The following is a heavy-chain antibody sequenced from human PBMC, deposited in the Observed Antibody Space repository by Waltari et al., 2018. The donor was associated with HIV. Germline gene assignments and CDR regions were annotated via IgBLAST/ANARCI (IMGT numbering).Heavy chain of an antibody. CDR3: ARLNRLEGGQWAKEYFDL. V-gene: IGHV4-4*02. J-gene: IGHJ2*01. CDR2: VHHSGKT. CDR1: GGPVSSNHW. Sequence: QVQLQESSPGLVKPSGSLSLTCDVSGGPVSSNHWWTWVRQSPGNGLEWIGEVHHSGKTTYNPSLKSRVSMSVDKSKNEFSLKVTSVTAADTAVYYCARLNRLEGGQWAKEYFDLWGRGTLVAVSS. D-gene: IGHD6-19*01.